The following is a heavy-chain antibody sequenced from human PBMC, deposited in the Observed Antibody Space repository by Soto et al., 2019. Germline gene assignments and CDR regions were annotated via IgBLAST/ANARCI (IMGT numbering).Heavy chain of an antibody. CDR1: GGTFSSYA. CDR3: AYPSVVVVAATYSYYGMDV. Sequence: ASVKVSCQASGGTFSSYAISWVRQAPGQGLEWMGRIIPILGIANYAQKFQGRVTITADKSTSTAYMELSSLRSEDTAVYYCAYPSVVVVAATYSYYGMDVWGQGTTVTVSS. D-gene: IGHD2-15*01. CDR2: IIPILGIA. J-gene: IGHJ6*02. V-gene: IGHV1-69*04.